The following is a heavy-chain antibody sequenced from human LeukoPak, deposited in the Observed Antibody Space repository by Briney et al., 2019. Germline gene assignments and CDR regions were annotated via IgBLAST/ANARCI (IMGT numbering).Heavy chain of an antibody. D-gene: IGHD3-9*01. CDR3: ARVNAERYFDWLSQAYPRYYHYMDV. J-gene: IGHJ6*03. CDR1: GFTFSSYW. Sequence: PGGSLRLSCAASGFTFSSYWMSWVRQAPGKGLEWVANIKQDGSEKYYVDSVKGRFTISRDNAKNSLYLQMNSLRAEDTAVYYCARVNAERYFDWLSQAYPRYYHYMDVWGKGTTVTVSS. CDR2: IKQDGSEK. V-gene: IGHV3-7*01.